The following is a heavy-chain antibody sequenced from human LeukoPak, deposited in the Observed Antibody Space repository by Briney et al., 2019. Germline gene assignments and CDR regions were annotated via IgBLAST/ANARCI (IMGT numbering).Heavy chain of an antibody. CDR2: IISIFGIA. J-gene: IGHJ4*02. Sequence: SVKVSCKGSGGTFSSYAISWVGQAPGQGLEWMGRIISIFGIANYAQKFQGRVTITADKSTSTAYMELSSLRSEDTAVYYCAGESRPNYYDSSGYRFDYWGQGTLVTASS. V-gene: IGHV1-69*04. CDR1: GGTFSSYA. D-gene: IGHD3-22*01. CDR3: AGESRPNYYDSSGYRFDY.